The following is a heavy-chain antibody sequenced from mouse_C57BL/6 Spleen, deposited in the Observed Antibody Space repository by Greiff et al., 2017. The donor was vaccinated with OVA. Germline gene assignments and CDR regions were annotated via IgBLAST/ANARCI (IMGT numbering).Heavy chain of an antibody. J-gene: IGHJ1*03. D-gene: IGHD1-1*01. Sequence: QVQLQQSGAELVMPGASVKLSCKASGYTFTSYWMHWVKQRPGQGLEWIGEIDPSDSYTNYNQKFKGKSTLTVDKSSSTAYMQLSSLTSEDSAVYYGARGYYYGSSHWYFDVWGTGTTVTVSS. CDR2: IDPSDSYT. CDR1: GYTFTSYW. CDR3: ARGYYYGSSHWYFDV. V-gene: IGHV1-69*01.